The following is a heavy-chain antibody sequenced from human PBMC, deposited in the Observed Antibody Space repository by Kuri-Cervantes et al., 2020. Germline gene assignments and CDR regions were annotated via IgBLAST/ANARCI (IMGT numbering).Heavy chain of an antibody. J-gene: IGHJ4*02. CDR3: ARGHDY. Sequence: GESLKISWAASGFTFSSYVMHWVRQAPGKGLEWVSAISGSGGSTYYADSVKGRFTISRDNSKNTLYLQMNSLRAEDTAVYYCARGHDYWGQGTLVTVSS. CDR1: GFTFSSYV. V-gene: IGHV3-23*01. CDR2: ISGSGGST.